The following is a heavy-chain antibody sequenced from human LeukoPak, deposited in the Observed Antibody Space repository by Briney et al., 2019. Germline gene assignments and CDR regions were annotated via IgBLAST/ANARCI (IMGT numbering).Heavy chain of an antibody. D-gene: IGHD5-12*01. CDR2: INPNSGGT. V-gene: IGHV1-2*02. Sequence: ASVKVSCKASGYTFTGYYMHWVRQAPGQGLEWMGWINPNSGGTNYAQKFQGRVTMTRDMSTSTVYMELSSLRSEDTAVYYCARDRVATIHYYYYMDVWGKGTTVTVSS. CDR3: ARDRVATIHYYYYMDV. CDR1: GYTFTGYY. J-gene: IGHJ6*03.